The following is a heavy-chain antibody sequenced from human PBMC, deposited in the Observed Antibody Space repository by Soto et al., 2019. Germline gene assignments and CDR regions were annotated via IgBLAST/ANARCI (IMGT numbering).Heavy chain of an antibody. V-gene: IGHV4-61*05. D-gene: IGHD1-26*01. CDR2: MHYSGNT. J-gene: IGHJ5*02. Sequence: PSETLSLTCTVSGDSITSNSYFWAWIRQPPGKGLEWIGYMHYSGNTNYNPSLRNRVTISIDTSKNQFSLKLSSVTAADTAVYYCARRIVEDGTSNWFDPWGQGTLVTVSS. CDR3: ARRIVEDGTSNWFDP. CDR1: GDSITSNSYF.